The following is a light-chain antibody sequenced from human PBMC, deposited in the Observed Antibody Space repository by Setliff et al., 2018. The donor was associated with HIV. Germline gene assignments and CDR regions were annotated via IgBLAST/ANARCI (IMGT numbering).Light chain of an antibody. J-gene: IGLJ1*01. CDR3: CSYAGSYV. CDR2: EVN. CDR1: SSDVGSYNL. V-gene: IGLV2-23*02. Sequence: QSALTQPASVSGSPGQSITISCTGTSSDVGSYNLVSWYLQHPGKAPKLMIYEVNKRLSGVSNRFSGSKSGNTASLTISGLQAEDEADYYCCSYAGSYVFGTGTKVTV.